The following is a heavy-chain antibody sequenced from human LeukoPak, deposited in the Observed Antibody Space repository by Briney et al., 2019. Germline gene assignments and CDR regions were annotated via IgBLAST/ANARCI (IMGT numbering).Heavy chain of an antibody. V-gene: IGHV3-20*04. J-gene: IGHJ3*02. CDR2: INWNGGST. D-gene: IGHD2-15*01. Sequence: GGSLRLSCAASGFTFDDYGMSWVRQAPGKGLEWVSGINWNGGSTGYADSVKGRFTISRDNAKNSLYLQMNSLRAEDTAVYYCAKEIYCSGGSCYSDAFDIWGQGTMVTVSS. CDR1: GFTFDDYG. CDR3: AKEIYCSGGSCYSDAFDI.